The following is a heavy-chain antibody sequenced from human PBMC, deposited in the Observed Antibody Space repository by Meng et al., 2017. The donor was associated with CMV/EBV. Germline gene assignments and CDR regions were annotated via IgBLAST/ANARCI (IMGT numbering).Heavy chain of an antibody. V-gene: IGHV3-74*01. J-gene: IGHJ4*02. D-gene: IGHD3-3*01. Sequence: GGSLRLSCAASGFTFSSYWMHWVRQAPGKGLVWVSRINSDGSSTSYADSVKGRFTISRDNAKNTLYLQMNSLRAEDTAVYYCARGGPYYDFWSGLLTDYWGQGTLVTVPS. CDR3: ARGGPYYDFWSGLLTDY. CDR1: GFTFSSYW. CDR2: INSDGSST.